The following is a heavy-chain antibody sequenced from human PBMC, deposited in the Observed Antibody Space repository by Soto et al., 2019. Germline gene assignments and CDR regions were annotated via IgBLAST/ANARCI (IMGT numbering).Heavy chain of an antibody. V-gene: IGHV4-30-4*01. CDR2: IYYSGST. CDR3: ARTTYYYDSSGHDH. J-gene: IGHJ4*02. D-gene: IGHD3-22*01. Sequence: SETLSLTCTVSGGSISSGDYYWSWIRQPPGKGLEWIGYIYYSGSTYYNPSLKSRVTISVDTSKNQFSLKLSSVTAADTAVYYCARTTYYYDSSGHDHWGQGTLVTVS. CDR1: GGSISSGDYY.